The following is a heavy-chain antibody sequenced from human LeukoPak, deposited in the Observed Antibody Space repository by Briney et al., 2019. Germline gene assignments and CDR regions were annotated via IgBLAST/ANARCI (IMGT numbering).Heavy chain of an antibody. Sequence: SETLSLTCTVSGGSISSGDYHWSWIRQPPGMGRVWIGYIYHSGSTYYNPSLKSRVTISVDRSKNQFSLKLSSVTAADTAVYYCARVRGSLRYDAFDVWGQGTVVSISS. V-gene: IGHV4-30-2*01. J-gene: IGHJ3*01. D-gene: IGHD5/OR15-5a*01. CDR1: GGSISSGDYH. CDR3: ARVRGSLRYDAFDV. CDR2: IYHSGST.